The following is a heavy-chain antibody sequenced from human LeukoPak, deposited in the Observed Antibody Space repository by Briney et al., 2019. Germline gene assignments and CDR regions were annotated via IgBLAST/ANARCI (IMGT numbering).Heavy chain of an antibody. Sequence: GGSLRLSCAASGFTFSDYYMSWIRQAPGKGLEWVSYISSSGSTIYYADSVKGRFTISRDNAKNSLYLQMNSLRAEDTAVYYCVGGLYYDRSGYSLWGQGTLVTVSS. J-gene: IGHJ4*02. CDR3: VGGLYYDRSGYSL. CDR2: ISSSGSTI. V-gene: IGHV3-11*01. CDR1: GFTFSDYY. D-gene: IGHD3-22*01.